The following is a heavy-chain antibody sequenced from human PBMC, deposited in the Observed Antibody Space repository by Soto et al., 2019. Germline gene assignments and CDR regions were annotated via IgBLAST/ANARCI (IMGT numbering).Heavy chain of an antibody. CDR2: FYHSGNS. D-gene: IGHD5-18*01. V-gene: IGHV4-59*01. CDR3: ARISSVDPYGYVNGGLDV. J-gene: IGHJ6*02. CDR1: GGSIRSYY. Sequence: SETLSLTCSVSGGSIRSYYWSWIRQSPEEGLGWIGYFYHSGNSNYNPSLKSRVTISVDTSKNQLSLSLRSVTAADTAVYFCARISSVDPYGYVNGGLDVWGQGTTVTVSS.